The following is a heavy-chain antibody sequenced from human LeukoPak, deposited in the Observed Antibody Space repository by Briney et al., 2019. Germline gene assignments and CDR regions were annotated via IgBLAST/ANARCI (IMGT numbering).Heavy chain of an antibody. CDR2: INTNTGNP. V-gene: IGHV7-4-1*02. D-gene: IGHD6-19*01. CDR3: ARDIGASSGWYADAFDI. Sequence: ASVKVSCTASGYTFTSYAMNWVRQAPGQGLEWMGWINTNTGNPTYAQGFTGRFVFSLDTSVSTAYLQISSLKAEDTAVYYCARDIGASSGWYADAFDIWGQGTMVTVSS. J-gene: IGHJ3*02. CDR1: GYTFTSYA.